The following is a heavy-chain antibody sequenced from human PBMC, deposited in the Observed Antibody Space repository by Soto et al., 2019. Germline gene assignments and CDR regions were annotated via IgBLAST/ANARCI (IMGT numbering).Heavy chain of an antibody. CDR1: GGSISSSNW. J-gene: IGHJ5*02. Sequence: QVQLQESGPGLVKPSGTLSLTCAVSGGSISSSNWWSWVRQPPGKGLEWIGEIYHSGSTNYNPSLKRRVTISGDKSKNQFSLKLGSVAAADTAVYYCARDYFPYSGCYYGWFDPWGQGPLVTVSS. D-gene: IGHD1-26*01. CDR3: ARDYFPYSGCYYGWFDP. V-gene: IGHV4-4*02. CDR2: IYHSGST.